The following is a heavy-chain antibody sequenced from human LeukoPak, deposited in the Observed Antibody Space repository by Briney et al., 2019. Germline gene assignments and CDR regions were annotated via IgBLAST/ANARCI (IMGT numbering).Heavy chain of an antibody. D-gene: IGHD4-17*01. CDR1: GYTFTGYY. CDR3: ARDDYGDSRVYYYYYYMDV. V-gene: IGHV1-2*02. Sequence: GASLKVSCKASGYTFTGYYMHWVRQAPGQGLEWMGWINTNRGGINYAQKFQGRVTMTRDTPISTAYMELSRLRSDDTAVYYCARDDYGDSRVYYYYYYMDVWAKGPRSPSP. J-gene: IGHJ6*03. CDR2: INTNRGGI.